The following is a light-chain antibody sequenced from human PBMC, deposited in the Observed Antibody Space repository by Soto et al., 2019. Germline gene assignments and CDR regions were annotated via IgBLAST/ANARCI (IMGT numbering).Light chain of an antibody. CDR2: KDS. V-gene: IGLV3-25*03. J-gene: IGLJ2*01. CDR3: QSADSNGTV. CDR1: PLPKQY. Sequence: SYELTQPPSVSVSPGQTARITCSGDPLPKQYAYWYQQKPGQAPVVVIYKDSERPSGIPERFSGSSSGTTVTLTISGVRAEDEADYYCQSADSNGTVFGGGTKLTVL.